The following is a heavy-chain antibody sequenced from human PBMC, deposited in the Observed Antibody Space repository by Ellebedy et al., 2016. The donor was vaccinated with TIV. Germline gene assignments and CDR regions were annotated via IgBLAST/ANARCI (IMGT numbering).Heavy chain of an antibody. V-gene: IGHV3-74*01. Sequence: GESLKISCAASNFTFSVYWMHWVRQVPGKGLVWVSRINSDGSSTSYSDSVKGRFTISRDNAKNTLYLQMNSLRAEDTAVYYCARDGQGEITIFGVVSNTEAHNWFDPWGQGTLVTVSS. CDR3: ARDGQGEITIFGVVSNTEAHNWFDP. CDR1: NFTFSVYW. J-gene: IGHJ5*02. CDR2: INSDGSST. D-gene: IGHD3-3*01.